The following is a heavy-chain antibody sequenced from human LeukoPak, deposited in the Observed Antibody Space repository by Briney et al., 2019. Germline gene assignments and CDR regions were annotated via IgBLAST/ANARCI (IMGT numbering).Heavy chain of an antibody. CDR3: ARRLYSSSWYVGWYFDL. CDR2: IYYSGST. CDR1: GGSISSYY. J-gene: IGHJ2*01. V-gene: IGHV4-59*08. D-gene: IGHD6-13*01. Sequence: PSETLSLTCTVSGGSISSYYWSWIRQPPGKGLEWIGYIYYSGSTNYNPSLKSRVTISVDTSKNQFSLKLGSVTAADTAVYYCARRLYSSSWYVGWYFDLWGRGTLVTVSS.